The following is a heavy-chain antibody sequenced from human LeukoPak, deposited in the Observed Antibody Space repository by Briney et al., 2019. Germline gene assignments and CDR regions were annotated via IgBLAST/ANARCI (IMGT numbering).Heavy chain of an antibody. CDR3: GRKAGDCGGGSCYSIDY. Sequence: GASVKVPCKAFGGSFSSEAISWVRQAPGQGLEWMGGIIPIFGTANYAQKFQGRVTITTDESTSTAYMEVSSLRSEDTAVYCCGRKAGDCGGGSCYSIDYWGQGTLVTVSS. D-gene: IGHD2-15*01. V-gene: IGHV1-69*05. CDR2: IIPIFGTA. CDR1: GGSFSSEA. J-gene: IGHJ4*02.